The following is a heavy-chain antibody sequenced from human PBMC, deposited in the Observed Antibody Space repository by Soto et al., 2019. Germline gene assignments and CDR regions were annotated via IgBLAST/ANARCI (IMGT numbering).Heavy chain of an antibody. CDR3: AKDRRDIVVVVAATLARPAPNYYFDY. CDR2: ISGSGGST. J-gene: IGHJ4*02. V-gene: IGHV3-23*01. Sequence: GGSLRLSCAASGFTFSSYAMSWVRQAPGKGLEWVSAISGSGGSTYYADSVKGRFTISRDNSKNTLYLQMNSLRAEDTAVYYCAKDRRDIVVVVAATLARPAPNYYFDYWGQGTLVTVSS. CDR1: GFTFSSYA. D-gene: IGHD2-15*01.